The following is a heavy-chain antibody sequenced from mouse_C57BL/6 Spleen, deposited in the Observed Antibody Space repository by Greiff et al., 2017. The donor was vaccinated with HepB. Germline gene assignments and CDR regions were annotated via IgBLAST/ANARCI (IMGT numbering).Heavy chain of an antibody. Sequence: EVQGVESGGGLVQPGGSLKLSCAASGFPFSDYGMAWVRQAPRKGPEWVAFISNLAYSIYYADTVTGRFTISRENAKNTLYLEMSSLRSEDTAMYYCARWGSYYGNYGAMDYWGQGTSVTVSS. CDR2: ISNLAYSI. J-gene: IGHJ4*01. CDR1: GFPFSDYG. D-gene: IGHD2-1*01. CDR3: ARWGSYYGNYGAMDY. V-gene: IGHV5-15*01.